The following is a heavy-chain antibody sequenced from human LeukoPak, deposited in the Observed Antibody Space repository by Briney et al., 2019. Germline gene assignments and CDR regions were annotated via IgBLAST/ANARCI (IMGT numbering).Heavy chain of an antibody. CDR3: AREGYFDSSGYDFGY. D-gene: IGHD3-22*01. CDR2: VNGDGSRT. Sequence: HPGGSLRLSCAASGFSLSSYWMHWVRQAPGQGLVWVLRVNGDGSRTSYADSVKGRFTISRDDAKNTLYLQMNSLRAEDTAVYYCAREGYFDSSGYDFGYWGQGTLVTVSS. V-gene: IGHV3-74*01. CDR1: GFSLSSYW. J-gene: IGHJ4*02.